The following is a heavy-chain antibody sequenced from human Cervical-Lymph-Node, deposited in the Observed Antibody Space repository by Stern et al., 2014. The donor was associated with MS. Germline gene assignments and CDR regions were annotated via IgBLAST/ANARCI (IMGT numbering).Heavy chain of an antibody. V-gene: IGHV3-21*01. CDR3: ARDEVVVISLQDYYYYGMDV. D-gene: IGHD3-22*01. Sequence: VQLVESGGGLVKPGGSLRLSCAASGFTFSSHNMNWVRQAPGKGLEWVSSISGTNSHIYYAASVKGRFTISRDNAKNSLYLQMNSLRAEDTAVYYCARDEVVVISLQDYYYYGMDVWGQGTTVTVSS. CDR2: ISGTNSHI. J-gene: IGHJ6*02. CDR1: GFTFSSHN.